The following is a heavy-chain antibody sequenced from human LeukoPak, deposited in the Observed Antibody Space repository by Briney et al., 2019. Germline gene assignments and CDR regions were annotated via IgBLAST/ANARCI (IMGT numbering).Heavy chain of an antibody. Sequence: GGSLRLSCAASGFTFSSYSMNWVRQAPGKGLEWVSSISSSSSYIYYADSVKGRFTISRDNAKNSLYLQMNSLTAEDTALYHCARDRSYGSFDFWGQGTLVTVSS. CDR3: ARDRSYGSFDF. J-gene: IGHJ4*02. V-gene: IGHV3-21*04. CDR2: ISSSSSYI. CDR1: GFTFSSYS. D-gene: IGHD5-18*01.